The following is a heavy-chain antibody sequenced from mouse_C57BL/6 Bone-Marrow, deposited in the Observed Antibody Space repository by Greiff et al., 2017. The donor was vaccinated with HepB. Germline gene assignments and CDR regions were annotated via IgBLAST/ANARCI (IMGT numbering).Heavy chain of an antibody. Sequence: EVQRVESGGGLVKPGGSLKLSCAASGFTFSSYAMSWVRQTPEKRLEWVATISDGGSYTYYPDNVKGRFTISRDNAKNNLYLQMSHLKSEDTAMYYCARAPLYYGIWGYALGYWGQGTSVTVSS. CDR1: GFTFSSYA. V-gene: IGHV5-4*01. CDR2: ISDGGSYT. J-gene: IGHJ4*01. CDR3: ARAPLYYGIWGYALGY. D-gene: IGHD1-1*01.